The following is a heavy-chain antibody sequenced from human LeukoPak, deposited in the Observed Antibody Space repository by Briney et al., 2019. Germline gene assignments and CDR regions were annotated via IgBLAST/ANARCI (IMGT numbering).Heavy chain of an antibody. D-gene: IGHD3-22*01. Sequence: PGGSLRLSCAASGFTFSSYGMHWVRQAPGKGLEWVAVISYDGSNKYYADSVKGRFTISRDTSKNTLDLQMDSLRVEDTAVYYCARSTRGDSNGQGDELDIWGQGTMVTVSA. CDR3: ARSTRGDSNGQGDELDI. V-gene: IGHV3-30*03. CDR1: GFTFSSYG. J-gene: IGHJ3*02. CDR2: ISYDGSNK.